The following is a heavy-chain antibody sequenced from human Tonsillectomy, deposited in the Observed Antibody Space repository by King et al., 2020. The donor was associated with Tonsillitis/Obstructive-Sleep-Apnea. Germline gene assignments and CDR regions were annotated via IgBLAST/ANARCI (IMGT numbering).Heavy chain of an antibody. CDR3: AKTRDWYFDV. CDR1: GFTFSIYA. J-gene: IGHJ2*01. CDR2: ISGNAGCR. V-gene: IGHV3-23*04. Sequence: VQLVESGGGLEQPGGSLRLSCAASGFTFSIYAMGWVRQAPGKGLEWGSVISGNAGCRYYADSVEGRFSISRENSKNKVYLQMNSRRAEDTAVYYCAKTRDWYFDVWGRGTLVTVSS.